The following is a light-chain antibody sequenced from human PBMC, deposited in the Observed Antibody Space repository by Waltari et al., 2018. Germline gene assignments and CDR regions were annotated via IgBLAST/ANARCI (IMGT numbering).Light chain of an antibody. V-gene: IGLV1-40*01. Sequence: QSVLTQPPSVSGAPGQRVTISCTWSGSNPGAGHDVHWYQPIPGPAPKVLIYNNFNRPLGVPDRFSGSKAGPSASLAIADLQSEDEGDYYCQSSDTGLSGGVFGGGTRLTVL. CDR2: NNF. J-gene: IGLJ3*02. CDR3: QSSDTGLSGGV. CDR1: GSNPGAGHD.